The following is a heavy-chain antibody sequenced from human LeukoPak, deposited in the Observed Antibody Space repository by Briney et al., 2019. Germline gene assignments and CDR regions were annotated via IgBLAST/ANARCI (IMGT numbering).Heavy chain of an antibody. V-gene: IGHV1-2*02. D-gene: IGHD4-17*01. CDR3: ARDDYGDYTFDY. Sequence: GASVKVSCKASGYTFTGYYMHWVRQAPGQGLEWMGWINPNSGGTKYAQKFQGRVTMTRDTSISTAYMELSRLRSDDTAVYYCARDDYGDYTFDYWGQGTLVTVSS. CDR1: GYTFTGYY. CDR2: INPNSGGT. J-gene: IGHJ4*02.